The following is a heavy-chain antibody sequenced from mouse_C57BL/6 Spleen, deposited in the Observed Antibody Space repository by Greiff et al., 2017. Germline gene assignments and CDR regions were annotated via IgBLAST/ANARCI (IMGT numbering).Heavy chain of an antibody. D-gene: IGHD6-1*01. J-gene: IGHJ3*01. CDR3: ARSDPTSWFAY. CDR2: IYPGDGDT. CDR1: GYAFSSYW. Sequence: VKVVESGAELVKPGASVKISCKASGYAFSSYWMNWVKQRPGKGLEWIGQIYPGDGDTNYNGKFKGKATLTADKSSSTAYMQLSSLTSEDSAVYFCARSDPTSWFAYWGQGTLVTVSA. V-gene: IGHV1-80*01.